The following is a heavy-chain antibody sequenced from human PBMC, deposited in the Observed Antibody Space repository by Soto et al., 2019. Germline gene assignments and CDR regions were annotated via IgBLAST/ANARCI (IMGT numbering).Heavy chain of an antibody. Sequence: GGSLRLSCLASGFTFTDHYMYWGLQAPVAGLEWIARTKNKPNNYTTTYAASVKGRFTISRDDSESSLYLQMNNLKTEDTAVYYCAREIRRDYYYYYPLDVWGQGTTVTVSS. CDR1: GFTFTDHY. CDR3: AREIRRDYYYYYPLDV. CDR2: TKNKPNNYTT. V-gene: IGHV3-72*01. J-gene: IGHJ6*02.